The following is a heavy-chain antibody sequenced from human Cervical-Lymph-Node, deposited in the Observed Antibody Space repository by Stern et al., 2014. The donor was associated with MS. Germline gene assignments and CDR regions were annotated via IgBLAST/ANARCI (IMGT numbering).Heavy chain of an antibody. CDR3: ARDRGRLELRSDYFDY. J-gene: IGHJ4*02. V-gene: IGHV1-46*01. CDR2: INPNGGST. CDR1: GYTFTSYY. D-gene: IGHD1-7*01. Sequence: QMQLVQSGAEVKKPGASVKVSCKASGYTFTSYYMHWVRQAPGQGLEWMGIINPNGGSTSYAPKFQGRVTMPRDTSTSTVYMELSSLRSEDTAVYYCARDRGRLELRSDYFDYWGQGTLVTVSS.